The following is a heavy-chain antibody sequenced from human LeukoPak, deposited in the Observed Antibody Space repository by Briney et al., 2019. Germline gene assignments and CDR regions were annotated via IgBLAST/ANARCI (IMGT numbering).Heavy chain of an antibody. V-gene: IGHV3-49*04. CDR3: TAHDPSDCYGMEV. CDR2: IRSKAYGGTT. CDR1: GFTFGDYA. D-gene: IGHD1-1*01. Sequence: GGSLRLSCTASGFTFGDYAMTWVRQAPGKGLEWVGFIRSKAYGGTTEFAASVKGRFVISRDDSKSIAYLQMNSLKTEDTAVYYCTAHDPSDCYGMEVWGQGTTVTVS. J-gene: IGHJ6*02.